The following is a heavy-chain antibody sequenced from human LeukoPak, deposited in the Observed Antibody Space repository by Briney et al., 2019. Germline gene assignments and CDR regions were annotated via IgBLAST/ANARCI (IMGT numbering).Heavy chain of an antibody. CDR2: ISGSGGST. V-gene: IGHV3-23*01. CDR3: AKGSGAGKYYFDY. CDR1: GFTFTTYA. Sequence: PGGSLRLSCAASGFTFTTYAMSWVRQAPGKGLEWVSDISGSGGSTYYADAVKGRFTISRDNSKNTLYLQMNSLTAEDTAVYYCAKGSGAGKYYFDYWGQGTLVTASS. D-gene: IGHD3-3*01. J-gene: IGHJ4*02.